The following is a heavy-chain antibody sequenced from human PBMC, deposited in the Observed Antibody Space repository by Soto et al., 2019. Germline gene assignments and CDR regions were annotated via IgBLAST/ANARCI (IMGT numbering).Heavy chain of an antibody. D-gene: IGHD4-17*01. CDR3: AKDATVTTYWYFDL. Sequence: PGVSLRLSCGASGFTFSSYAMSWVRQAPGKGLEWVSVISGSGGSTYYADSVKGRFTISRDTSKNTLYLQMNSLRAEDTAVYYCAKDATVTTYWYFDLWGRGTLVTVSS. V-gene: IGHV3-23*01. J-gene: IGHJ2*01. CDR2: ISGSGGST. CDR1: GFTFSSYA.